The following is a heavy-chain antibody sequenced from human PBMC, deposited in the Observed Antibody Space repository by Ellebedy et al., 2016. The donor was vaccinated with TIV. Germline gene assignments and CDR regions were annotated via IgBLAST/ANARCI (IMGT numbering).Heavy chain of an antibody. CDR2: INGDGSST. D-gene: IGHD4-11*01. CDR3: GRQYDH. Sequence: HTGGSLRLSCAASGFTFSTYWMHWVRHAPGKGLVWVSRINGDGSSTNYADSVKGRFTISRDNAKNTLYLQMDSLRVDDTAVYYCGRQYDHWGQGSLVTVSS. CDR1: GFTFSTYW. J-gene: IGHJ4*02. V-gene: IGHV3-74*01.